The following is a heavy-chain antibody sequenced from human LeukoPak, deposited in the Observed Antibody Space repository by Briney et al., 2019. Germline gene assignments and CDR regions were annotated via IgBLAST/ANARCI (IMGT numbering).Heavy chain of an antibody. CDR3: TIVVGATTRSPFDY. Sequence: GGSLRLSCAASGFTFSNAWMSWVRQAPGKGLEWVGRIKSKTDGGTTDYAAPVKGRFTISRDDSKNTLYLQMNSLKTEDTAVYYCTIVVGATTRSPFDYWGQGTPVTVSS. D-gene: IGHD1-26*01. V-gene: IGHV3-15*01. CDR2: IKSKTDGGTT. J-gene: IGHJ4*02. CDR1: GFTFSNAW.